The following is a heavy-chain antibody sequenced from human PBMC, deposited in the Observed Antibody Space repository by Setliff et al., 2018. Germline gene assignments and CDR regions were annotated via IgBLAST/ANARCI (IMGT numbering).Heavy chain of an antibody. Sequence: PGESLKISCKGSGYTFSNYWVGWVRQMPGKGLEWMGVIYAGDSDTRYSPSFQGQVTSSADKSISTAYLQWSTLKASDTAMYYCARLGSSSWYNDVFDFWGPGTMVTVS. D-gene: IGHD6-13*01. J-gene: IGHJ3*01. CDR3: ARLGSSSWYNDVFDF. CDR1: GYTFSNYW. CDR2: IYAGDSDT. V-gene: IGHV5-51*01.